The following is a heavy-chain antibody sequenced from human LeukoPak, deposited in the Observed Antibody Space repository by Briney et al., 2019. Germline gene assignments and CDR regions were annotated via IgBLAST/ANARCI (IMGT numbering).Heavy chain of an antibody. CDR3: ARGIPGYFGTSGYYYEY. Sequence: SETLSLTCAVYGGSFSGYYWSWIRQPPGKGLEWIGEINHSGSTNYNPSLKSRVTISVNKSKNHFSLSLTSVSAADTAVYYCARGIPGYFGTSGYYYEYWGQGTLVTVSS. D-gene: IGHD3-22*01. CDR2: INHSGST. V-gene: IGHV4-34*01. CDR1: GGSFSGYY. J-gene: IGHJ4*02.